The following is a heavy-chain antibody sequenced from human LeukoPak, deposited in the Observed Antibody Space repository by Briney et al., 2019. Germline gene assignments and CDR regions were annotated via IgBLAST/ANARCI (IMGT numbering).Heavy chain of an antibody. J-gene: IGHJ5*02. CDR3: ARGGIRRGPYSSSWRFLSWFDP. CDR2: INHSGST. D-gene: IGHD6-13*01. Sequence: SETLSLTCAVYGGSCSGYYWSWIRQPPGKGLEWIGEINHSGSTNYNPSLKSRVTISVDTSKNQFSLKLSSVTAADTAVYYCARGGIRRGPYSSSWRFLSWFDPWGQGTLVTVSS. V-gene: IGHV4-34*01. CDR1: GGSCSGYY.